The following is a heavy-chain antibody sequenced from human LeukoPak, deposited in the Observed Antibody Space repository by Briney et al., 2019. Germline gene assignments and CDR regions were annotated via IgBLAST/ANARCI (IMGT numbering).Heavy chain of an antibody. V-gene: IGHV5-51*01. Sequence: GESLKISCKVAGYNFATYWIGWVRQMSGKGLEWMGIIYPGDSDTRYSPSFQGQVTISADKSVTTAYLQWSSLTASDTAMYYRARFPTDSSTLFDYWGQGTLVTVSS. CDR1: GYNFATYW. CDR2: IYPGDSDT. CDR3: ARFPTDSSTLFDY. D-gene: IGHD6-13*01. J-gene: IGHJ4*02.